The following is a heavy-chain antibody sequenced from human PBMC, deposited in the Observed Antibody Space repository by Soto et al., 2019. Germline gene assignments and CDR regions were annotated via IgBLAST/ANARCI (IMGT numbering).Heavy chain of an antibody. J-gene: IGHJ5*02. V-gene: IGHV4-61*01. CDR2: VYYTGTT. CDR3: ARMRFGEGPYWFDP. CDR1: GGFVSSASYF. D-gene: IGHD3-3*01. Sequence: QVQLQESGPGLVKPSETLSLTCTVSGGFVSSASYFWSWIRQPPGKEMEFIAYVYYTGTTKYSPSLQSRASISLDTSKNQFSLNLSSVTTADTAIYYCARMRFGEGPYWFDPWGQGILVTVS.